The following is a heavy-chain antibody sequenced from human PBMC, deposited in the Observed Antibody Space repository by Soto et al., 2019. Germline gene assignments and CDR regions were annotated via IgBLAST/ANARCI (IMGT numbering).Heavy chain of an antibody. V-gene: IGHV1-69*13. D-gene: IGHD3-22*01. CDR1: GGTFSSYA. Sequence: ASVKVSCKASGGTFSSYAISWVRQAPGQGLEWMGGIIPIFGTANYAQKFQGRVTITADESTSTAYMELSSLRSEDTAVYYCARPLWNYDSSGYWFDPWGQGTLVTVSS. J-gene: IGHJ5*02. CDR2: IIPIFGTA. CDR3: ARPLWNYDSSGYWFDP.